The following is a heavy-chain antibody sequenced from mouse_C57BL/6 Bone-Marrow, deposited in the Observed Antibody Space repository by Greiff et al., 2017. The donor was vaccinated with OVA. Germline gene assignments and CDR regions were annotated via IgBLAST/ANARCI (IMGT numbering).Heavy chain of an antibody. J-gene: IGHJ1*03. CDR1: GFTFSDYG. CDR2: ISSGSSTI. V-gene: IGHV5-17*01. Sequence: VQLKESGGGLVKPGGSLKLSCAASGFTFSDYGMHWVRQAPEKGLEWVAYISSGSSTIYYADTVKGRFTISRDNAKNTLFLQMTSLRPEDTAMYYCARINYWYFDVWGTGTTVTVSS. CDR3: ARINYWYFDV.